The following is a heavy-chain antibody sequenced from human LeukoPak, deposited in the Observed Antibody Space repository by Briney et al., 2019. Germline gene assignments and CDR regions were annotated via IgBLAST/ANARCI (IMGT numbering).Heavy chain of an antibody. V-gene: IGHV1-2*02. CDR2: INPNSGGT. Sequence: ASVKVSCKASGYTFTGYYMHWVRQAPGQGLEWMGWINPNSGGTNYAQKFQGRVTMTRDTSISTAYMELSRLRSDDTAVYYCARDWGQYYYGSGSSLYYCYYMDVWGKGTTVTVSS. CDR3: ARDWGQYYYGSGSSLYYCYYMDV. J-gene: IGHJ6*03. D-gene: IGHD3-10*01. CDR1: GYTFTGYY.